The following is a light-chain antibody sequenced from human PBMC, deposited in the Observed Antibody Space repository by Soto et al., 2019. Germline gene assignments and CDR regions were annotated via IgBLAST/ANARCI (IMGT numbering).Light chain of an antibody. V-gene: IGKV1-5*01. Sequence: DIQMTQSRSTLSASVGDRIAITCRASQSVSAWVAWYQQKPGKAPKVVIYDASSLESGVPSRFAGSRSGTEFTLTINSLQPDDSATYYCQQYNNFPGTFGQGTKVDIK. CDR3: QQYNNFPGT. J-gene: IGKJ1*01. CDR2: DAS. CDR1: QSVSAW.